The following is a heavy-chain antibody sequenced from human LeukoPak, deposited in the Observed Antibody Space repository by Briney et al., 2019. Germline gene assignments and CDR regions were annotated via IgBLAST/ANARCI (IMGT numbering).Heavy chain of an antibody. Sequence: PGGSLRLPCAASGFTFSSYSMNWVRQAPGKGLEWVSSISSSSSYIYYADSVKGRFTISRDNAKNSLYLQMNSLGAEDTAVYYCASLDIPDCSSTSCPINPRDYWGQGTLVTVSS. J-gene: IGHJ4*02. CDR2: ISSSSSYI. D-gene: IGHD2-2*01. CDR1: GFTFSSYS. V-gene: IGHV3-21*01. CDR3: ASLDIPDCSSTSCPINPRDY.